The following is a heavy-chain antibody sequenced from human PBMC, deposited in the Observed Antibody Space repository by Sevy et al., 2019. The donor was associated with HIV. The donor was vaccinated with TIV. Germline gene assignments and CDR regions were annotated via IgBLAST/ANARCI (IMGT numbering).Heavy chain of an antibody. V-gene: IGHV3-30-3*01. CDR1: GFTFSSYA. CDR2: ISYDGSNK. D-gene: IGHD3-10*01. J-gene: IGHJ5*02. CDR3: ARDLDYYGSGSYYNGGLGWFDP. Sequence: GGSLRLSCAASGFTFSSYAMQWVRQAPGKGLEWVAVISYDGSNKYYADSVKGRFTISRDNSKNTLYLQMNSLRAEDTAVYYCARDLDYYGSGSYYNGGLGWFDPWGQGTLVTVSS.